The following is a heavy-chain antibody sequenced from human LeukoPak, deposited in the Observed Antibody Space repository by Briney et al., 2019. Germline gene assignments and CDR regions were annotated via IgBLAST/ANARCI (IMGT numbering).Heavy chain of an antibody. CDR3: ARDVVGATYFD. CDR1: GFTFSSYW. Sequence: PAGGSLRLSCAASGFTFSSYWMSWVRQAPGKGLEWVATIRQDGSEKLCVDSVKGRFTISRDNSKNTLYLQMNSLRAEDTAVYYCARDVVGATYFDWGQGTLVTVSS. CDR2: IRQDGSEK. V-gene: IGHV3-7*03. J-gene: IGHJ4*02. D-gene: IGHD1-26*01.